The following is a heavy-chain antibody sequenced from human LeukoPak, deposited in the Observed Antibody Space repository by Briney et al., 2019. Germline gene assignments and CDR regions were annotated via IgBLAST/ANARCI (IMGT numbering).Heavy chain of an antibody. J-gene: IGHJ6*03. D-gene: IGHD2-2*01. Sequence: ASVKVSCKASGYTFTGYYMHWVRQAPGQGLEWMGWINPNSGGTNYAQKFQGRVTMTRDTSISTAYMELSRLRSDDTAVYYCALIPAATPYYYYMDVWGKGTTVTVSS. V-gene: IGHV1-2*02. CDR2: INPNSGGT. CDR3: ALIPAATPYYYYMDV. CDR1: GYTFTGYY.